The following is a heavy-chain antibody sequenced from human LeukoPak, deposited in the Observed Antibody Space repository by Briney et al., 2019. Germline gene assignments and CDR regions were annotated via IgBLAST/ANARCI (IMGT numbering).Heavy chain of an antibody. Sequence: GGSLRLSCAVSGITLSNYGMSWVRQAPGKGLEWVAGISDSGGSTNYADSVKGRFTISRDNPKNTLYLQMTSLRAEDTAVYFCAKDVYGDYGGLDYWGQGTLVTVSS. J-gene: IGHJ4*02. D-gene: IGHD4-17*01. CDR1: GITLSNYG. CDR3: AKDVYGDYGGLDY. V-gene: IGHV3-23*01. CDR2: ISDSGGST.